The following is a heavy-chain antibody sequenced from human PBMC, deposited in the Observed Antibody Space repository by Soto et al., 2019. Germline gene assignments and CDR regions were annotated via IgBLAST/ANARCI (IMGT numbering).Heavy chain of an antibody. D-gene: IGHD3-9*01. V-gene: IGHV3-15*07. Sequence: PGGSLRLSCVASGLTFTNAWMNWVRQAPGKGLEWVGRIKSKTEGGTTDYAAPVKGRFTMSRDDSKNTLYLQMNSLKAEDTAFYYCTTEQGFLTENYYYYGMDGWGQGTTVTVSS. CDR3: TTEQGFLTENYYYYGMDG. CDR1: GLTFTNAW. J-gene: IGHJ6*02. CDR2: IKSKTEGGTT.